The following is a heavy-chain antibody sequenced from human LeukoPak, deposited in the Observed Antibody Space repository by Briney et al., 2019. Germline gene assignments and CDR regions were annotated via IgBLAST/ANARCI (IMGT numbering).Heavy chain of an antibody. Sequence: GGSLRLSCAASGFTFSSYSMNWVRQAPGKGLEWVSSIISSSSYIYYADSVKGRFTISRDNAKNSLYLQMNSLRAEDTAVYYCARESGYDRHSYYYYGMDVWGQGTTVTVSS. CDR3: ARESGYDRHSYYYYGMDV. CDR2: IISSSSYI. CDR1: GFTFSSYS. J-gene: IGHJ6*02. V-gene: IGHV3-21*01. D-gene: IGHD5-12*01.